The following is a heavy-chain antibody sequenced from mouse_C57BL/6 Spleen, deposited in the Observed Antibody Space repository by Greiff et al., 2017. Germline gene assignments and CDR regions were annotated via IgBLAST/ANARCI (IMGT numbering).Heavy chain of an antibody. CDR3: ARDGFKPSYFDY. CDR1: GYTFTDYN. D-gene: IGHD2-3*01. V-gene: IGHV1-22*01. Sequence: VQLQQSGPELVKPGASVKMSCKASGYTFTDYNMHWVKQSHGKSLEWIGYINPNNGGTSYNQKFKGKATLTVNKSSSTAYMELRSLTSEDSAVYYCARDGFKPSYFDYWGQGTTLTVSS. J-gene: IGHJ2*01. CDR2: INPNNGGT.